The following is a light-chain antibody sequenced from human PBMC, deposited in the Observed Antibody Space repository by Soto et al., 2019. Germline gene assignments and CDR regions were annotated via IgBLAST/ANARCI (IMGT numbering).Light chain of an antibody. CDR3: QQFNSYLPLT. CDR1: QDISSA. CDR2: DAS. Sequence: AIQLALSPSSLSASVGDRVTITCRATQDISSALAWYQQKPGKAPKLPIYDASSLESGVPSRFSGSGSGTDFTLTISSLQPEDFATYYCQQFNSYLPLTFGGGTKVEIK. V-gene: IGKV1-13*02. J-gene: IGKJ4*01.